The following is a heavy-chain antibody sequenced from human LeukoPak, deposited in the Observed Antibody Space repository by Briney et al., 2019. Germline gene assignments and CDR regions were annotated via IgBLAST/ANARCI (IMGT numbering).Heavy chain of an antibody. CDR1: GGSISSSSYY. CDR3: ARPISSGSYSFDLGY. Sequence: SETLSLTCTVSGGSISSSSYYWGWIRQPPGKGLEWIGSIYYSGSTYYNPSLRSRVTISVDTSKNQFSLKLSSVTAADTAVYYRARPISSGSYSFDLGYWGQGTLVTVSS. J-gene: IGHJ4*02. CDR2: IYYSGST. V-gene: IGHV4-39*01. D-gene: IGHD1-26*01.